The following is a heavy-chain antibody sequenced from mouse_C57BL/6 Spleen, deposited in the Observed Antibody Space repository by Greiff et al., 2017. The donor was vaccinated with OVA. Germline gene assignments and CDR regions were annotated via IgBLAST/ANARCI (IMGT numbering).Heavy chain of an antibody. CDR1: GYTFTSYW. Sequence: QVQLQQPGAELVKPGASVKLSCKASGYTFTSYWMQWVKQRPGQGLEWIGEIDPSDSYTNYNQKFKGKATLTVDTSSSTAYMQLSSLTSEDSAVYYCARSGDYSNFFDYWGQGTTLTVSS. D-gene: IGHD2-5*01. J-gene: IGHJ2*01. CDR2: IDPSDSYT. CDR3: ARSGDYSNFFDY. V-gene: IGHV1-50*01.